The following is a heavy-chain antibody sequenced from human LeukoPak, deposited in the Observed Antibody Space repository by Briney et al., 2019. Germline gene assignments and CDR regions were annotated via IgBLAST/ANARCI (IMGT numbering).Heavy chain of an antibody. J-gene: IGHJ4*02. CDR1: GFTFSSYS. CDR3: ARGASHAHPAPPDY. V-gene: IGHV3-21*01. D-gene: IGHD1-14*01. Sequence: PGGSLRLSCAASGFTFSSYSMNWVRQAPGKGLEWVSSISSSSSYIYYADSVKGRFTISRDNAKNSLYLQMNSLRAEDTAAYYCARGASHAHPAPPDYWGQGTLVTVSS. CDR2: ISSSSSYI.